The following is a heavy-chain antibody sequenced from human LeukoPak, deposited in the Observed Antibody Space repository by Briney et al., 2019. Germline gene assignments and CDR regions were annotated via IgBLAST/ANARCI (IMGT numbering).Heavy chain of an antibody. CDR1: GGTFSSYA. D-gene: IGHD2-21*01. CDR3: ARDCGGDCYEY. CDR2: IIPIFGTA. Sequence: ASVKVSCKASGGTFSSYAISWVRQAPGQELEWMGGIIPIFGTANYAQKFQGRVTITTDESTSTAYMELSSLRSEDTAVYYCARDCGGDCYEYWGQGTLVTVSS. J-gene: IGHJ4*02. V-gene: IGHV1-69*05.